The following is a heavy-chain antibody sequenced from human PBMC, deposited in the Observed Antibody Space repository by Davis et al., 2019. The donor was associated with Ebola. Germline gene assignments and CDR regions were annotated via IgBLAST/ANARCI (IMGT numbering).Heavy chain of an antibody. J-gene: IGHJ5*02. CDR3: ARSYGGYVWFDP. V-gene: IGHV4-34*01. CDR2: IKHSGST. CDR1: GGSFSGYY. D-gene: IGHD5-12*01. Sequence: GSLRLSCAVYGGSFSGYYWSWIRQPPGKGLEWIGEIKHSGSTNYNPSLKSRLTISVDTSKNQFSLKLSSVTAADTAVYYCARSYGGYVWFDPWGQGTLVTVSS.